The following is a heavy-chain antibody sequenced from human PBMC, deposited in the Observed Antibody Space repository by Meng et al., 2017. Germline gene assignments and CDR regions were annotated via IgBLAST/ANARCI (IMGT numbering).Heavy chain of an antibody. CDR1: GYTFTSYG. Sequence: ASVKVSCKASGYTFTSYGISWVRQAPGQGLEWMGWISAYNGNTNYGQKLQGRVTMTTDTSTSTAYMELRSLRSDDTAVYYCARDRPAAAGRGYYFDYWGQGTLVTVSS. CDR2: ISAYNGNT. J-gene: IGHJ4*02. V-gene: IGHV1-18*01. CDR3: ARDRPAAAGRGYYFDY. D-gene: IGHD6-13*01.